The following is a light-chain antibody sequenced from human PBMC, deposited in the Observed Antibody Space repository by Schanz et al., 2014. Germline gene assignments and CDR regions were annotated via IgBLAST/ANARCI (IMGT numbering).Light chain of an antibody. CDR1: QSISSY. V-gene: IGKV1-16*02. CDR3: QQYNSYPLT. CDR2: AAS. J-gene: IGKJ4*01. Sequence: DIQMTQSPSSLSASVGDRVTITCRASQSISSYLNWYQQKPGKAPKVLIYAASSLQSGVPPKFGGSGSGTNFTLTISSLQPEDFATYYCQQYNSYPLTFGGGTKVEL.